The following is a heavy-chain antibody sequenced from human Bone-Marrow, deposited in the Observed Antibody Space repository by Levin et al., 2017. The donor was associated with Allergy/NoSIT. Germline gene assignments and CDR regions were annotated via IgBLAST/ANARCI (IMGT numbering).Heavy chain of an antibody. CDR1: GFRFDGYA. Sequence: PGGSLRLSCAASGFRFDGYAMGWVRQGPGKRPEWVAAISWNGGNTGYADSVKGRFTISRDNAKNSLYLQMNSLRAEDTAFYYCARRQQLGLFYFDFWGLGTLVTVSS. J-gene: IGHJ4*02. CDR3: ARRQQLGLFYFDF. D-gene: IGHD6-13*01. V-gene: IGHV3-20*04. CDR2: ISWNGGNT.